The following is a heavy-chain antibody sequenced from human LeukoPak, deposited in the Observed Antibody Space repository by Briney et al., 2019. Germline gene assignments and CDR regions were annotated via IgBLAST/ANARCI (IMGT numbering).Heavy chain of an antibody. D-gene: IGHD3-10*01. CDR3: AKHSGSGTYYNFLDY. CDR2: ISSNGGGT. CDR1: GFNHRSYA. Sequence: GGSLRLSCAASGFNHRSYALRWVRRAPGKGLEWVSAISSNGGGTFYADSVKGQFTISRDNSQNTLYLQMNSLRAEDTAIYYCAKHSGSGTYYNFLDYWGQGTLVTVSS. J-gene: IGHJ4*02. V-gene: IGHV3-23*01.